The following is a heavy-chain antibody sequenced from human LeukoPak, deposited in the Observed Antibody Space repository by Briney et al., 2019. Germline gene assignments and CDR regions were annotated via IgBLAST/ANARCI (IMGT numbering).Heavy chain of an antibody. CDR1: GYTLTGYF. CDR3: ARRGAEYTTSSYGWFDP. J-gene: IGHJ5*02. V-gene: IGHV1-2*02. D-gene: IGHD6-6*01. CDR2: INPNSGGT. Sequence: ASVKVSCKSSGYTLTGYFIHWVRQAPGQGLEWMGWINPNSGGTNYAQNFQGRVTMTRDTSISTTYMELTRLTSDDTAVYYCARRGAEYTTSSYGWFDPWGQGTLVTVSS.